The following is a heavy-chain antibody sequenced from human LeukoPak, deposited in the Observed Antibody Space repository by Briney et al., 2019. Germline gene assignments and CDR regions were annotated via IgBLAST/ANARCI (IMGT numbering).Heavy chain of an antibody. J-gene: IGHJ4*02. D-gene: IGHD6-19*01. Sequence: GASVKVSCKASGGTFSSYAISWVRQAPGQGLEWMGRIIPILGIANYAQKFQGRVTITADKSTSTAYMELSSLRSEDTAVYYCARDPIAVAGPLDYWGQGTLVTVSS. CDR2: IIPILGIA. CDR1: GGTFSSYA. CDR3: ARDPIAVAGPLDY. V-gene: IGHV1-69*04.